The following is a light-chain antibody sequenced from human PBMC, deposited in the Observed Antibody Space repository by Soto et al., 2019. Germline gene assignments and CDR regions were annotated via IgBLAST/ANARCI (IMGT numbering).Light chain of an antibody. J-gene: IGKJ4*01. CDR2: AAS. V-gene: IGKV1-27*01. Sequence: DIQMTQSPSSLSASVGDRVTITCRASQGIANYLAWYQQKPRKLPKLMIYAASTLQSGVPSRFSGRGSGTDFNLTITSLQPEDVAKYYCQKYDSAPATFGGGTKVEIK. CDR3: QKYDSAPAT. CDR1: QGIANY.